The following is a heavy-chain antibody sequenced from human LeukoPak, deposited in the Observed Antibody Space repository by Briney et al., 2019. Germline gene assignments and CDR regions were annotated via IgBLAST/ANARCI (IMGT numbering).Heavy chain of an antibody. Sequence: PGGSLRLSCAASGFTFSSYSMNWVRQAPGKGLEWVSYISSSSSTIYYADSVKGRFTISRDNAKDSLYLQMNSLRAEDTAVYYCAKDGQGGNYDVLTGYYSKGYDSWGLGTLVIVSS. D-gene: IGHD3-9*01. J-gene: IGHJ4*02. CDR1: GFTFSSYS. CDR3: AKDGQGGNYDVLTGYYSKGYDS. CDR2: ISSSSSTI. V-gene: IGHV3-48*04.